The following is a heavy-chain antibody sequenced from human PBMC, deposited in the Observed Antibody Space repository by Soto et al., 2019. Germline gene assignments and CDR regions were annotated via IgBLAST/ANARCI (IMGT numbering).Heavy chain of an antibody. D-gene: IGHD5-18*01. Sequence: GESLKISCNSSGYTVTNFWICWVRQMPGKGLEWMGIIYPGDSDTRYSPSFQGQVTISADRSIDTAYLQWSSLKASDTAIYYCAIQDIFGCFAGFWGQGTRVTVSS. CDR3: AIQDIFGCFAGF. V-gene: IGHV5-51*01. J-gene: IGHJ4*02. CDR2: IYPGDSDT. CDR1: GYTVTNFW.